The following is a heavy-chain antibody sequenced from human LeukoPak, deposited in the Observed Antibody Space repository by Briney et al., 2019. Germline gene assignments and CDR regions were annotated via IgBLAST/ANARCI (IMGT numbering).Heavy chain of an antibody. CDR1: GGSISTSNYY. V-gene: IGHV4-39*01. D-gene: IGHD5-12*01. Sequence: SETLSLTCTVSGGSISTSNYYWGWIRQPPGKGLEWIGSIYYSGSTYFNPSLKSRVTISVDTSKNQFSLKLSSVTAADTAVYYCAGSGILATPYYFDYWGQGTLVTVSS. J-gene: IGHJ4*02. CDR2: IYYSGST. CDR3: AGSGILATPYYFDY.